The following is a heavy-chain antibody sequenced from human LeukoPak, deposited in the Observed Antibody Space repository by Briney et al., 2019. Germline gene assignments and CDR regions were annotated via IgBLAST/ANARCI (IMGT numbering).Heavy chain of an antibody. V-gene: IGHV3-66*01. Sequence: GGSLRHSCAASGFTVSSNYMSWVRQAPGKGLEWVSVIYSGGSTYYADSVKGRFTISRDNSKNTLYLQMNSLRAEDTAVYYCARAYSAEDAFGIWGQGTMVTVSS. CDR1: GFTVSSNY. CDR2: IYSGGST. J-gene: IGHJ3*02. CDR3: ARAYSAEDAFGI. D-gene: IGHD5-18*01.